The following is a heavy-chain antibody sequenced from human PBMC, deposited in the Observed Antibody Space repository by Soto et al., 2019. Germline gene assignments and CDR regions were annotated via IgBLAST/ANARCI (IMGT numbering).Heavy chain of an antibody. CDR1: GYTFTGYY. V-gene: IGHV1-2*04. CDR2: INPNSGGT. CDR3: ARGAPDFWSGYPRPGWFDP. J-gene: IGHJ5*02. D-gene: IGHD3-3*01. Sequence: VASVKVSCKASGYTFTGYYMQWVRQAPGQGLEWMGWINPNSGGTNYAQKFQGWVTMTRDTSISTAYMELSRLRSDDTAVYYCARGAPDFWSGYPRPGWFDPWGQGTLVIVPS.